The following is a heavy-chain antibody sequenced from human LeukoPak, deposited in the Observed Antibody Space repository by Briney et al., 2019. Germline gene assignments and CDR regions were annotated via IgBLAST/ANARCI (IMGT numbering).Heavy chain of an antibody. CDR3: ARGSNNLYYYDSSGYLDY. J-gene: IGHJ4*02. CDR2: INPSGGST. V-gene: IGHV1-46*01. CDR1: GYTFTSYY. Sequence: ASVKVSCKASGYTFTSYYMHWVRQAPGQGLEWMGIINPSGGSTSYAQKFQGRVTMTRDTSTSTVYMELSSLRSEDTAVYYCARGSNNLYYYDSSGYLDYWGQGTLVTVSS. D-gene: IGHD3-22*01.